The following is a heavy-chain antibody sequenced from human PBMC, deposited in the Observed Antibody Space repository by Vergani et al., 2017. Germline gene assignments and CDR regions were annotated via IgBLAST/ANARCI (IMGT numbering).Heavy chain of an antibody. CDR3: AKGLIQLITIFGVAPPPGFDY. CDR2: ISGRGDST. V-gene: IGHV3-23*01. Sequence: EVQLLESGGGLVQPGGSLRLSCAASGFTFSSSAMSWVRQAPGKGLEWVSAISGRGDSTYYAASVKGRFTISRGNSKNTMYLQMNSLRAEDTAVYYWAKGLIQLITIFGVAPPPGFDYWGQGTLVTVSS. D-gene: IGHD3-3*01. CDR1: GFTFSSSA. J-gene: IGHJ4*02.